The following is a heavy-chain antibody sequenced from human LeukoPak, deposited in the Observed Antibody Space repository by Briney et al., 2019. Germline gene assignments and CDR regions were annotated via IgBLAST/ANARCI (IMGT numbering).Heavy chain of an antibody. D-gene: IGHD3-10*01. Sequence: PGGSLRLSCAASGFTFSSHWMHWVRQAPGKGLVWVSRINTDGSSTRYADSVKGRFTISRDNAKNTLYMQMNSLRAEDTAVYYCAKAFRFGYLGYYYYGMDVWGQGTTVTVSS. J-gene: IGHJ6*02. CDR2: INTDGSST. CDR3: AKAFRFGYLGYYYYGMDV. CDR1: GFTFSSHW. V-gene: IGHV3-74*01.